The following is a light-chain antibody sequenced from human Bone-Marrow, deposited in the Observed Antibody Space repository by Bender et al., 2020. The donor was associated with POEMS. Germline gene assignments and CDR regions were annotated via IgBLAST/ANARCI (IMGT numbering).Light chain of an antibody. CDR3: SSYTSSVTVV. CDR2: EVS. CDR1: SSDVGASNF. V-gene: IGLV2-8*01. J-gene: IGLJ2*01. Sequence: QSALTQPPSASGSPGQSVTISCTGTSSDVGASNFVSWYQHHPGKAPKLIIYEVSVRSSGVPDRFSGSKSGNTTSLTVSGLQAEDEADYYCSSYTSSVTVVFGGGTKVTVL.